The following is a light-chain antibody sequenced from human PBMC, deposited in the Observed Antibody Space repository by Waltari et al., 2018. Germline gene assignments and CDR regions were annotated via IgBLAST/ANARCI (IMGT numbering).Light chain of an antibody. V-gene: IGKV1-5*01. CDR2: DAS. CDR3: QQFNSYPRT. J-gene: IGKJ1*01. CDR1: QSISSW. Sequence: DIQMTQSPSTLSASVGARVTITCRASQSISSWLAWYQQKPGKAPKLLIYDASSLESGVPSRFSGSGSGTEFTLTISSLQPEDFATYYCQQFNSYPRTFGQGTKVEIK.